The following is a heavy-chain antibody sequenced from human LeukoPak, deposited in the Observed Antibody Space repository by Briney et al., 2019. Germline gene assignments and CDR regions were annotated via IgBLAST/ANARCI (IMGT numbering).Heavy chain of an antibody. J-gene: IGHJ3*02. CDR2: IYYGGST. D-gene: IGHD3-10*01. Sequence: PSETLSLTCTVSGGSISSYYWSWIRQPPGKGLEWIGYIYYGGSTNYNPSLKSRVTISVDTSKNQFSLKLSSVTAADTAVYYCARPMVRGVPHAFDIWGQGTMVTVSS. V-gene: IGHV4-59*08. CDR3: ARPMVRGVPHAFDI. CDR1: GGSISSYY.